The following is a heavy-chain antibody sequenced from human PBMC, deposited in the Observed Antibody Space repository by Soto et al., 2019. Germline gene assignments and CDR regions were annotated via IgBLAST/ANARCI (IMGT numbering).Heavy chain of an antibody. J-gene: IGHJ5*02. Sequence: PSETLSLTCTVSGGSISSSSYYWGWIRQPPGKGLEWIGSIYYSGSTYYNPSLKSRVTISVDTSKNQFSLTLSPVTDADTAVYYCARARRYSGYDWSNWFDPWGQGTLVTVSS. CDR3: ARARRYSGYDWSNWFDP. V-gene: IGHV4-39*01. CDR1: GGSISSSSYY. CDR2: IYYSGST. D-gene: IGHD5-12*01.